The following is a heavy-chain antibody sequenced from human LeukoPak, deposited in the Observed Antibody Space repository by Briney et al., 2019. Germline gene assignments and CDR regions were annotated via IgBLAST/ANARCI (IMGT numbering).Heavy chain of an antibody. CDR1: GFTFGDYA. J-gene: IGHJ4*02. CDR3: TRDAYYVGDYFDY. D-gene: IGHD1-26*01. Sequence: GGSLRLSCTASGFTFGDYAMSWVRRAPGKGLEWVGFIRSKAYGGTTEYAASVKGRFTISRDDSKSIAYLQMNSLKTEDTAVYYCTRDAYYVGDYFDYWGQGTLVTVSS. CDR2: IRSKAYGGTT. V-gene: IGHV3-49*04.